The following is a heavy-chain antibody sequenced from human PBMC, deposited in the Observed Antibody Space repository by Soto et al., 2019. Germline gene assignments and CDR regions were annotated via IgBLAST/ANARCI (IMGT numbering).Heavy chain of an antibody. J-gene: IGHJ5*02. CDR3: ARGLTGHYVMRDWFDP. D-gene: IGHD4-17*01. V-gene: IGHV1-69*12. Sequence: QVQLVQSGAEVKKPGSSVKVSCKASGGTFSSYAISWVRQAPGQGLEWMGGIIPIFGTAKYAQKFKGRVTITADESTSTAYMELSSLRSEDTAVYYCARGLTGHYVMRDWFDPWGQGTLVTVSS. CDR1: GGTFSSYA. CDR2: IIPIFGTA.